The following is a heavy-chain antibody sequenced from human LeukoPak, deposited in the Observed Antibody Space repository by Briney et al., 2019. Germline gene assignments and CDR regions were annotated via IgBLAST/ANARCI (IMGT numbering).Heavy chain of an antibody. V-gene: IGHV3-11*01. Sequence: GGSLRLSCAASGFTFSDYYMSWIRQAPGKGLEWVSYISSSGSTIYYADSVKGRFTISRDSAKNSLYLQMNSLRAEDTAVNYCARISGSYDLDYWGQGTLVTVSS. CDR2: ISSSGSTI. CDR3: ARISGSYDLDY. D-gene: IGHD1-26*01. CDR1: GFTFSDYY. J-gene: IGHJ4*02.